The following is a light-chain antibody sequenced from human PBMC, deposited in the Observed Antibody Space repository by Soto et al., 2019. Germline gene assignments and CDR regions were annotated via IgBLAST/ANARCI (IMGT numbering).Light chain of an antibody. CDR1: QRVSSY. Sequence: IVLTQSPVTLSLSPGGRATPSCRASQRVSSYLAWDQQQPGQAPRLLIYDASNRATGIPARCSGSGAGTDFTLSISSREPEDVAVYYCQQRSTWPPAFGPGTKVDIK. CDR2: DAS. V-gene: IGKV3-11*01. J-gene: IGKJ3*01. CDR3: QQRSTWPPA.